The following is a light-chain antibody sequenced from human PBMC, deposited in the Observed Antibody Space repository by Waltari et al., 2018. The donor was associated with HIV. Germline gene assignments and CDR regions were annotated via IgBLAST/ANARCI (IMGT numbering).Light chain of an antibody. J-gene: IGLJ3*02. CDR3: QSYDSSLSGWV. CDR1: NSNIGAGYD. CDR2: GSS. V-gene: IGLV1-40*01. Sequence: QSVLTQPPSVSGAPGQRVTISCTGSNSNIGAGYDIHWYQQLPGTAPKLLSYGSSNRPSGVPDRFSGSKSGTSASLAITGLQAEDEADYYCQSYDSSLSGWVFGGGTKLTVL.